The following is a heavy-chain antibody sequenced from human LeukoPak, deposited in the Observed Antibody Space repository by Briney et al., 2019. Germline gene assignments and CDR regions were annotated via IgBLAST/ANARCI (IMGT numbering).Heavy chain of an antibody. J-gene: IGHJ4*02. CDR2: IDWSGEAT. CDR3: ARDLSATWCSLGY. V-gene: IGHV3-20*04. D-gene: IGHD2-8*01. Sequence: GGSLRLSCVASTLNIADYGMSWVRQAPGKGLEWVSGIDWSGEATSYSDSVKGRFTISRDNAKNSLYLQMTSLRAEDTAVYYCARDLSATWCSLGYWGQGTLVTVSS. CDR1: TLNIADYG.